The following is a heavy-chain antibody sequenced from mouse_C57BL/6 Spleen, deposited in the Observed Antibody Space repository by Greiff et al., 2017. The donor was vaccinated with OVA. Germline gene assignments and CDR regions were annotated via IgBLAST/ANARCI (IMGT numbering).Heavy chain of an antibody. J-gene: IGHJ4*01. CDR2: INPSTGGT. CDR1: GYSFTGYY. CDR3: ARWGIDGYLIDY. V-gene: IGHV1-42*01. Sequence: VQLKQSGPELVKPGASVKISCKASGYSFTGYYMNWVKQSPEKSLEWIGEINPSTGGTTYNQKFKAKATLTVDKSSSTAYMQLKSLTSEDSAVYYCARWGIDGYLIDYWGQGTSVTVSS. D-gene: IGHD2-3*01.